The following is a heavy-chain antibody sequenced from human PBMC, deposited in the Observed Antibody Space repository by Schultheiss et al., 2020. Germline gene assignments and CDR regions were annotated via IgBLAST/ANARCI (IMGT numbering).Heavy chain of an antibody. CDR3: AKDRTGNYDGNEFDY. CDR1: GFTFSDFY. V-gene: IGHV3-11*04. CDR2: ISSGGSPI. D-gene: IGHD1-7*01. J-gene: IGHJ4*02. Sequence: GGSLRLSCGASGFTFSDFYMSWIRQAPGKGLEWVSYISSGGSPIYYADSVKGRFTISRDNAKNSLYLQMNSLRAEDTAVYYCAKDRTGNYDGNEFDYWGQGTLVTVSS.